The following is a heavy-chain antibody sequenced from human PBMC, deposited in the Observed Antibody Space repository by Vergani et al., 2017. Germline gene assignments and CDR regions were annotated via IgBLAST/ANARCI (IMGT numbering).Heavy chain of an antibody. D-gene: IGHD4-11*01. CDR1: GGTFSSYA. Sequence: QVQLVQSGAEVKKPGSSVKVSCKASGGTFSSYAISWVRQAPGQGLEWMGGIIPIFGTANYAQKFQGRVTITADESTSTAYMELSSLRSEDTAVYYCAKDRSFVGYSNYEVAFDIWGQGTMVTVSS. J-gene: IGHJ3*02. V-gene: IGHV1-69*01. CDR3: AKDRSFVGYSNYEVAFDI. CDR2: IIPIFGTA.